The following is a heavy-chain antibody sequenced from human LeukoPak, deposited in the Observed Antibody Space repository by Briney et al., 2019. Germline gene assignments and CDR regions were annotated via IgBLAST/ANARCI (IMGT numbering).Heavy chain of an antibody. J-gene: IGHJ4*02. Sequence: GGSLRLSCAASGFAFNTYAMHWVRQAPGKGLEWVTLIWHDGSHKFYIDSVRGRFTISRDNSRNTVYLQMNGLRAEDTAVYYCASPPIYGDGGDYWGQGTLVTVSS. CDR3: ASPPIYGDGGDY. CDR2: IWHDGSHK. V-gene: IGHV3-33*01. CDR1: GFAFNTYA. D-gene: IGHD4-17*01.